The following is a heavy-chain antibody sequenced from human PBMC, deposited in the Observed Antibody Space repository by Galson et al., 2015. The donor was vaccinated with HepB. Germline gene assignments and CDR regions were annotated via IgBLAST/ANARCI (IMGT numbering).Heavy chain of an antibody. J-gene: IGHJ5*02. CDR1: GFTLRRFG. V-gene: IGHV3-33*02. CDR3: ARDGSHYERHL. CDR2: VKSPGSGLYWLSFRKSSGSDK. D-gene: IGHD2-15*01. Sequence: SLRLSCAASGFTLRRFGMHWVRRAPGGGLEWIPFVKSPGSGLYWLSFRKSSGSDKTYANAVKGRFTISRDDSTKTIFLQMESLRVDDTAVYYCARDGSHYERHLWGQGTRVTVSS.